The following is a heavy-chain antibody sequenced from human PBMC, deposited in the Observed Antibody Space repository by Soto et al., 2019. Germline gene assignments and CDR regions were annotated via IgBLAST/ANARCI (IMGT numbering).Heavy chain of an antibody. Sequence: SGTLSLTCTVSGGSISSYYWSWIRQPPGKGLEWIGYIYYSGSTNYNPSLKSRVTISVDTSKNQFSLKLSSVTAADTAVYYCARVEYSGYDIFDYWGQGILVTVSS. CDR2: IYYSGST. V-gene: IGHV4-59*01. CDR1: GGSISSYY. J-gene: IGHJ4*02. CDR3: ARVEYSGYDIFDY. D-gene: IGHD5-12*01.